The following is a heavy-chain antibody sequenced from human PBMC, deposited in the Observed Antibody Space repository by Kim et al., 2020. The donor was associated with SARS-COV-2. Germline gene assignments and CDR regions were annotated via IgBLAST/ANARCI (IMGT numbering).Heavy chain of an antibody. Sequence: SETLSLTCAVYGGSFSGYYWSWIRQPPGKGLEWIGEINHSGSTNYNPSLKSRVTISVDTSKNQFSLKRSSVTAADTAVYYCARGADYYGSGSYRGWFDP. V-gene: IGHV4-34*01. D-gene: IGHD3-10*01. CDR2: INHSGST. CDR3: ARGADYYGSGSYRGWFDP. CDR1: GGSFSGYY. J-gene: IGHJ5*02.